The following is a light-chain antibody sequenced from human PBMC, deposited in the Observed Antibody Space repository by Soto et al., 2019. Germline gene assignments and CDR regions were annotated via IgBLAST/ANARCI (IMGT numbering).Light chain of an antibody. CDR1: SSDVGSYNL. CDR2: EGS. Sequence: QSALTQPASVSGSPGQSITISCTGTSSDVGSYNLVSWYQQHPGKAPKLMIYEGSKRPSGVSNRFSGSKSGNTASLTISGLQAEDEADYYCCSYAGSSTFLFGT. CDR3: CSYAGSSTFL. J-gene: IGLJ1*01. V-gene: IGLV2-23*03.